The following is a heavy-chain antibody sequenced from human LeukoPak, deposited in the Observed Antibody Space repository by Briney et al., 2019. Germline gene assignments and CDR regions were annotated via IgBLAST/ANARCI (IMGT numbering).Heavy chain of an antibody. D-gene: IGHD3-16*01. CDR3: ARDLKQGGQNYDYGMDV. CDR1: GFTFSSCE. Sequence: GGSLRLSCAASGFTFSSCEMNWVRQPPGKRLEWVSYISSSGSTIFYADSVRGRFTISRDNAKNSLYLQMSSLRAEDTAVYYCARDLKQGGQNYDYGMDVWGQGTTVTVSS. CDR2: ISSSGSTI. V-gene: IGHV3-48*03. J-gene: IGHJ6*02.